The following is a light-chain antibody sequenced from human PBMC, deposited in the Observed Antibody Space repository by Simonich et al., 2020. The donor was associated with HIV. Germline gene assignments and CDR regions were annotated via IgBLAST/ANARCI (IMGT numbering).Light chain of an antibody. CDR2: DAS. J-gene: IGKJ2*01. CDR1: QSVSSY. CDR3: QQSYSTHT. Sequence: EIVLTQSPGTLSLSPGERATLSCRASQSVSSYLAWYQQKPGQAPRLLIYDASNRATGIPARFSGSGSGTDFTLTISSLQPEDFATYYCQQSYSTHTFGQGTKLEIK. V-gene: IGKV3-11*01.